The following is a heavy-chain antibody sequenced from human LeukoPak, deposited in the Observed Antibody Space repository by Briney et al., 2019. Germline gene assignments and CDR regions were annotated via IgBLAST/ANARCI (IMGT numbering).Heavy chain of an antibody. CDR2: IAVTPDGPAT. CDR3: VWSSTWNRRFYLDQ. Sequence: GSLRLSCAASGFTFNLAWMSWVRQTPGKGLQWVARIAVTPDGPATDYATPVRGRFFISRDDSRNMVYLEMSSLSADDTGVYYCVWSSTWNRRFYLDQWGQGTLVTVSS. J-gene: IGHJ4*02. CDR1: GFTFNLAW. V-gene: IGHV3-15*04. D-gene: IGHD6-6*01.